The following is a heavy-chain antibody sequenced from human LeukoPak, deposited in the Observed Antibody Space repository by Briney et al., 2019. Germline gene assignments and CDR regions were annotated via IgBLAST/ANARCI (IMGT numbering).Heavy chain of an antibody. CDR2: IIPFLGIA. V-gene: IGHV1-69*04. CDR3: AKYLVRSCSSTSCYSRYYYYGMDV. CDR1: RGSFSSCA. D-gene: IGHD2-2*01. Sequence: SWVQVSCKPSRGSFSSCAISWAGQAPAQGGAGMGRIIPFLGIAKFAQKFQGRVTITADISTGTAYMELSSLRSEDTAVYYCAKYLVRSCSSTSCYSRYYYYGMDVWGQGTTVTVSS. J-gene: IGHJ6*02.